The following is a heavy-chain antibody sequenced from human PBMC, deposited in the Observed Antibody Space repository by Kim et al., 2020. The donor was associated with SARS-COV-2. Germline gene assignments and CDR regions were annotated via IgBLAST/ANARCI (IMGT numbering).Heavy chain of an antibody. D-gene: IGHD3-3*01. CDR3: ARERIRDDFWSGYSYYFDY. V-gene: IGHV1-3*01. Sequence: QGRVTINRDTSASTAYMELSSLRSEDTAVYYCARERIRDDFWSGYSYYFDYWGQGTLVTVSS. J-gene: IGHJ4*02.